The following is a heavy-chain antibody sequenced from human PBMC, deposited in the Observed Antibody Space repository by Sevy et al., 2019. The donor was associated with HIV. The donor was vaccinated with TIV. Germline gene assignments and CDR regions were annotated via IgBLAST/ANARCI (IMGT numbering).Heavy chain of an antibody. D-gene: IGHD6-19*01. J-gene: IGHJ6*02. CDR2: IYYSGST. V-gene: IGHV4-39*01. CDR3: ARLVGSGWFYGMDV. Sequence: SETLSLTCTVSGGSISSSSYYWGWIRQPPGNGLEWIGSIYYSGSTYYNPSLKSRVTISVHTSKNQFSLKLSSVTAADTAVYYCARLVGSGWFYGMDVWGQGTTVTVSS. CDR1: GGSISSSSYY.